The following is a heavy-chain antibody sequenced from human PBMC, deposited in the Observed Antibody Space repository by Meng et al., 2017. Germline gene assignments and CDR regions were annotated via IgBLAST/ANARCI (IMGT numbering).Heavy chain of an antibody. CDR1: GGTFSSYA. V-gene: IGHV1-69*06. J-gene: IGHJ5*02. CDR2: IIPIFGTA. Sequence: QGQLFQAGAEWRKPGSWVKASCKASGGTFSSYAISWVRQAPGQGLEWMGGIIPIFGTANYAQKFQGRVTITADKSTSTAYMELSSLRSEDTAVYYCASLTGWFDPWGQGTLVTVSS. D-gene: IGHD3-10*01. CDR3: ASLTGWFDP.